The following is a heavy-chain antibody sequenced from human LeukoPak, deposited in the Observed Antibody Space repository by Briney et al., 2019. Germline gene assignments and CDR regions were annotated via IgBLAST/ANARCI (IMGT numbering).Heavy chain of an antibody. Sequence: SETLSLTCAVYGGPFRGYYWSWIRQPPGKGLEWLGEINDSGSTHYNTSLNSRVTISVDTSKNQVYLKMSSVTAADTAIYYCARGVSHRNFDWLFYWGQGTLVTVSS. CDR2: INDSGST. CDR1: GGPFRGYY. CDR3: ARGVSHRNFDWLFY. J-gene: IGHJ4*02. D-gene: IGHD3-9*01. V-gene: IGHV4-34*01.